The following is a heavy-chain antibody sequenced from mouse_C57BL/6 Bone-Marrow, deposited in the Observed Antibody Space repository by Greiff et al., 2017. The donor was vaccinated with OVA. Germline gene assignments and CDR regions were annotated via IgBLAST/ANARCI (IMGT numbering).Heavy chain of an antibody. CDR2: IDPENGDT. CDR3: ATDGGSYGD. CDR1: GFNIKDDY. V-gene: IGHV14-4*01. Sequence: EVQLQQSGAELVRPGASVKLSCTASGFNIKDDYMHWVKQRPEQGLEWIGWIDPENGDTEYASKFQGKATITADKSSNTAYLQLSCVASEVTAVYYCATDGGSYGDWGQGTTLTVSS. J-gene: IGHJ2*01. D-gene: IGHD1-1*02.